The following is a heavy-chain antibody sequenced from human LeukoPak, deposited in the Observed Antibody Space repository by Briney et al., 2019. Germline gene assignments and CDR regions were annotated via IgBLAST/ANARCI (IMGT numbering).Heavy chain of an antibody. CDR3: ACRDGTE. J-gene: IGHJ4*01. CDR1: GASISSHY. CDR2: IFYRGST. Sequence: SETLSLPCIVSGASISSHYWTGTRQPPGRGREGIGNIFYRGSTNYNPSLKRRLTISVDTSKNQFSLKLSSVTASDTAVYYCACRDGTEWGHGPLVTVSS. V-gene: IGHV4-59*08. D-gene: IGHD5-24*01.